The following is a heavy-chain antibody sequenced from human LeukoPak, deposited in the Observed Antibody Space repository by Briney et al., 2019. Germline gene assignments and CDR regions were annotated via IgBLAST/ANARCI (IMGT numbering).Heavy chain of an antibody. CDR3: AKSLYSNDWYPFDY. CDR2: INPSGGST. CDR1: GYTFTSHY. V-gene: IGHV1-46*01. Sequence: ASVTVSCTASGYTFTSHYIHWVRQAPGQGLEWMGIINPSGGSTSYAQKFQGRVTMTRDTSTSTVYMELSNLRSEDTAVYYCAKSLYSNDWYPFDYWGQGTLVTVSS. D-gene: IGHD6-19*01. J-gene: IGHJ4*02.